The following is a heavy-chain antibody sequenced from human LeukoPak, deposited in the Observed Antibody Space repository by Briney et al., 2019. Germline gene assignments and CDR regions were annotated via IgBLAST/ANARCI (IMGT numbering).Heavy chain of an antibody. Sequence: ASVKVSCKASGYTFTSYGISWVRQAPGQGLEWMGWISAYNGNTNYAQKLQGRVTMTTDTSTSTAYMELRSLRSDDTAVYYCARGRIAGATVTTFVDYWGQGTLVTVSS. CDR1: GYTFTSYG. J-gene: IGHJ4*02. V-gene: IGHV1-18*01. CDR2: ISAYNGNT. D-gene: IGHD4-17*01. CDR3: ARGRIAGATVTTFVDY.